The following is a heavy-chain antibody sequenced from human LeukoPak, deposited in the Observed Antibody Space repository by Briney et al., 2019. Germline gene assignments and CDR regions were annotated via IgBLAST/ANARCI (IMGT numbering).Heavy chain of an antibody. D-gene: IGHD3-22*01. CDR3: ARLYYYDSSGYYKFGAFDI. Sequence: GGSLRLSCAASGFTFSSYGMNWVRQAPGKGLEWVSYISSSSSTIYYADSVKGRFTISRDNAKNSLYLQMNSLRAEDTAVYYCARLYYYDSSGYYKFGAFDIWGQGTMVTVSS. J-gene: IGHJ3*02. CDR1: GFTFSSYG. CDR2: ISSSSSTI. V-gene: IGHV3-48*01.